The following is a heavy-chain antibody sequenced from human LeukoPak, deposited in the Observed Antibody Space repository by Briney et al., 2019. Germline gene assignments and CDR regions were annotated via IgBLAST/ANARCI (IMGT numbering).Heavy chain of an antibody. J-gene: IGHJ3*02. V-gene: IGHV4-4*07. Sequence: PSETLSLTCTVPGGSISSYYWSWIRQPAGKGLEWIGRIYTSGSTNYNPSLKSRVTMSVDTSKNQFSLKLSSVTAADTAVYYCARESRYDFWSGYYLGAFDIWGQGTMVTVSS. D-gene: IGHD3-3*01. CDR1: GGSISSYY. CDR3: ARESRYDFWSGYYLGAFDI. CDR2: IYTSGST.